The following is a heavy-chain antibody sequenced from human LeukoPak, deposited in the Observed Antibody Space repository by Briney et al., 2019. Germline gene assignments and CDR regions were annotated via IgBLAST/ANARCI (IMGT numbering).Heavy chain of an antibody. CDR2: IYYSGST. CDR3: ARVGYSNYGAYYYYYYYMDV. J-gene: IGHJ6*03. D-gene: IGHD4-11*01. CDR1: GGSISSYY. V-gene: IGHV4-59*01. Sequence: SETLSLTCTVSGGSISSYYWSWIRQPPGKGLEWIGYIYYSGSTNYNPFLKSRVTISVDTSKNQFSLKLSSVTAADTAVYYCARVGYSNYGAYYYYYYYMDVWGKGTTVTVSS.